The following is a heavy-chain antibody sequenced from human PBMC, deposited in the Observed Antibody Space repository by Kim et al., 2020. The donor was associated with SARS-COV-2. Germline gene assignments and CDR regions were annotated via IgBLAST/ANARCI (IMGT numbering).Heavy chain of an antibody. CDR3: AKAPADGEYYY. J-gene: IGHJ4*01. CDR2: IWYDGSNK. CDR1: GFIFRNYG. V-gene: IGHV3-33*06. D-gene: IGHD4-17*01. Sequence: GGSLRLSCAASGFIFRNYGMHWVRQAPGKGLEWVADIWYDGSNKYYADSVKGRFTISRDNSKNTLYLQMNSLRAEDTAVYYCAKAPADGEYYYWGHGALGTVSS.